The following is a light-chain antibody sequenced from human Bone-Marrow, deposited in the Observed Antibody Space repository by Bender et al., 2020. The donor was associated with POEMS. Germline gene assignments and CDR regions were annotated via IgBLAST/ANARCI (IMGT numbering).Light chain of an antibody. CDR2: QNN. Sequence: SYELTQPPSVSVSPGQTASITCSGDKLGDKDVCWYQQRPGQSPALVVYQNNKRPSGSPERISGTNSGHTATLTISGTQAIDEAEYYCQMWDSTTVVFGEGTKLTVL. CDR1: KLGDKD. CDR3: QMWDSTTVV. J-gene: IGLJ2*01. V-gene: IGLV3-1*01.